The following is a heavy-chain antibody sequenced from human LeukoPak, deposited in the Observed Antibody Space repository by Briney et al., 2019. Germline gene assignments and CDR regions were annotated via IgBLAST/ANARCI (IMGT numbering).Heavy chain of an antibody. CDR3: ARGGRWLQFRD. J-gene: IGHJ4*02. CDR2: INHSGST. D-gene: IGHD5-24*01. CDR1: GGSFSGYY. V-gene: IGHV4-34*01. Sequence: PLETLSLTCAVYGGSFSGYYRSWIRQPPGKGLEWIGEINHSGSTNYNPSLKSRVTISVDTSKNQFSLKLSSVTAADTAVYYCARGGRWLQFRDWGQGTLVTVSS.